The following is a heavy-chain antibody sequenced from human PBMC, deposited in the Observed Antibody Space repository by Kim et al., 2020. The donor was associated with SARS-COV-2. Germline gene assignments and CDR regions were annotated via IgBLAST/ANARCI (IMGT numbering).Heavy chain of an antibody. J-gene: IGHJ1*01. CDR2: IWYDGSNK. CDR1: GFTFSSYG. CDR3: ATGVGATTGEYFHH. Sequence: GGSLRLSCAASGFTFSSYGMHWVRQAPGKWLEWVAVIWYDGSNKYYADSVKGRFTISRDNSKNTLYLQMNSLRAEDTAVYYCATGVGATTGEYFHHWGQG. V-gene: IGHV3-33*01. D-gene: IGHD1-26*01.